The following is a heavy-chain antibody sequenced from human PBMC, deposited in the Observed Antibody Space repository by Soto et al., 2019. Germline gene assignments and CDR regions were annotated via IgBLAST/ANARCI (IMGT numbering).Heavy chain of an antibody. J-gene: IGHJ5*02. CDR2: ISSSSSTI. CDR3: ARAETEYNWNYDEGSWFDP. D-gene: IGHD1-7*01. CDR1: GFTFSSYS. Sequence: GGSLRLSCAASGFTFSSYSMNWVRQAPGKGLEWVSYISSSSSTIYYADSVKGRFTISRDNAKNSLYLQMNSLRDEDTAVYYCARAETEYNWNYDEGSWFDPWGQGTLVTVSS. V-gene: IGHV3-48*02.